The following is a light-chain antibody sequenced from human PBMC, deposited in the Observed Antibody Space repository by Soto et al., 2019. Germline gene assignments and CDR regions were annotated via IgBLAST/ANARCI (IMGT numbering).Light chain of an antibody. V-gene: IGKV3-20*01. Sequence: EIVLTQSPGTLSLSPGERATLSCRASQSVSSSYLAWFQQKPGQAPRLLIYGASGRATGIPDRFSGSGSGTDFTLTISRLEPEDFAVYYCQQYGCSPLFTFGPGTKVDIK. CDR1: QSVSSSY. CDR2: GAS. J-gene: IGKJ3*01. CDR3: QQYGCSPLFT.